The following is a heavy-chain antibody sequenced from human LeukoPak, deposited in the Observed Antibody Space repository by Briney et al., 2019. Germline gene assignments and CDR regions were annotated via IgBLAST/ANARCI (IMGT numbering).Heavy chain of an antibody. CDR1: GFTFSSYA. CDR2: ISGSGGST. J-gene: IGHJ4*02. V-gene: IGHV3-23*01. Sequence: GGSLRLSCAASGFTFSSYAMSWVRQAPGKGLEWVSAISGSGGSTYYADSVKGRFTISRDNSKNTLYLQMNSLRAEDTAVYYCAKARRIVVVTATFDYWGQGTLVTVSS. CDR3: AKARRIVVVTATFDY. D-gene: IGHD2-21*02.